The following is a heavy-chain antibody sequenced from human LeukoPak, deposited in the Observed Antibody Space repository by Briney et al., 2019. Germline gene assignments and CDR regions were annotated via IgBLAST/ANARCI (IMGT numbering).Heavy chain of an antibody. CDR2: INWNGGST. V-gene: IGHV3-20*04. D-gene: IGHD3-9*01. Sequence: WTGGSLRLSCAASGFTFDDYDMSWVRQAPGKGLEWVSGINWNGGSTGYADSVKGRFTISRDNAKNSLYLQMNSLRAEDTAVYYCARDRSYYDILTGSGDYWGQGTLVTVSS. CDR3: ARDRSYYDILTGSGDY. J-gene: IGHJ4*02. CDR1: GFTFDDYD.